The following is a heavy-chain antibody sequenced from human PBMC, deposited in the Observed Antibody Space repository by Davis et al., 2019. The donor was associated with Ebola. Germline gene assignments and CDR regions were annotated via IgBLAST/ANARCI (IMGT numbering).Heavy chain of an antibody. V-gene: IGHV5-51*01. J-gene: IGHJ5*02. Sequence: PGGSLRLSCQGSEYSFPNHWIAWVRQMPGKGLEWVGFIYPGDSDTKYSPSFQGQVTISVDRSIDTAYLQWSSLRASDTAMYYCARQPQVGPPYNWFDPWGQGTLVIVSS. CDR1: EYSFPNHW. CDR3: ARQPQVGPPYNWFDP. D-gene: IGHD1-26*01. CDR2: IYPGDSDT.